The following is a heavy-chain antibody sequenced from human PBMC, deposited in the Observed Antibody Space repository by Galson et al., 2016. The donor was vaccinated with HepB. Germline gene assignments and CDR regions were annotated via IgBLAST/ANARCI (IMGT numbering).Heavy chain of an antibody. CDR2: ISWNSNSI. J-gene: IGHJ6*02. Sequence: SLRLSCAASGFTFDDYAMHWVRQAPGKGLEWVSRISWNSNSIGYADFVKGRFTISRDNAKNCLYLQMNSLRAEDTDLYYCAKEDFYGSGPRGYYYAMDVWGQGTTVTVSS. V-gene: IGHV3-9*01. CDR1: GFTFDDYA. D-gene: IGHD3-10*01. CDR3: AKEDFYGSGPRGYYYAMDV.